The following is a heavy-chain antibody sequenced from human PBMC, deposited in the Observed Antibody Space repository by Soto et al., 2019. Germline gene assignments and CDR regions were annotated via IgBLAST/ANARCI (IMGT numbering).Heavy chain of an antibody. CDR2: ISYDGSNK. Sequence: GGSLRLSCAASGFTFSSYAMHWVRQAPGKGLEWVAVISYDGSNKYYADSVKGRFTISRDNSKNTLYLQMNSLRAEDTAVYYCARSKDWQQLKNPPTGFDYWGQGTLVTVSS. D-gene: IGHD6-13*01. V-gene: IGHV3-30-3*01. CDR1: GFTFSSYA. J-gene: IGHJ4*02. CDR3: ARSKDWQQLKNPPTGFDY.